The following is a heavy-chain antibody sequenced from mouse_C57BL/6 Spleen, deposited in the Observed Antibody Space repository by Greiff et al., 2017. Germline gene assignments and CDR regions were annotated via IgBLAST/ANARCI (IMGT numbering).Heavy chain of an antibody. CDR2: IDPSDSET. CDR1: GYTFTSYW. D-gene: IGHD2-3*01. V-gene: IGHV1-52*01. CDR3: ARADGYYAWFAY. Sequence: QLQQSGAELVRPGSSVKLSCKASGYTFTSYWMHWVKQRPIQGLEWIGNIDPSDSETHYNQKFKDKATLTVDKSSSTAYMQLSSLTSEDSAVYYCARADGYYAWFAYWGQGTLVTVSA. J-gene: IGHJ3*01.